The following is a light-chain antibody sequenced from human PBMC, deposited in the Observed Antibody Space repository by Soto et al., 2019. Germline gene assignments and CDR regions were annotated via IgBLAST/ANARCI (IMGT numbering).Light chain of an antibody. CDR2: LAS. CDR3: QQYYYTPYS. CDR1: QSLFYSCNHKNY. J-gene: IGKJ2*03. Sequence: DIVMTQSPDSLQVSMGERATINCKSSQSLFYSCNHKNYLARYQQKPGQPPKLLIFLASTRESGLPDRFGDSGSGTDFTLTIRRLQAEDGAINYCQQYYYTPYSLGKGNKLDLK. V-gene: IGKV4-1*01.